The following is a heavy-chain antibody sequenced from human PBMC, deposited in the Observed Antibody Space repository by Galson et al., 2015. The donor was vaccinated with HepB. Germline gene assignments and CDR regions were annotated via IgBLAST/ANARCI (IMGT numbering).Heavy chain of an antibody. CDR1: GFSFSAYS. V-gene: IGHV3-48*02. CDR2: ISSGSGTI. Sequence: SLRLSCAASGFSFSAYSMNWVRQAPGKGLAWVSYISSGSGTIYYADSVRGRFTISRGNAQNSLNLQMNSLRDEDTAVYFCASVTAATGWFFELWGRGTLVTVSS. CDR3: ASVTAATGWFFEL. J-gene: IGHJ2*01. D-gene: IGHD1-7*01.